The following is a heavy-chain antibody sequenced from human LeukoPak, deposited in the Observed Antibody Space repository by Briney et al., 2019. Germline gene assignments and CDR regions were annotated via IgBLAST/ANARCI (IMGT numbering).Heavy chain of an antibody. V-gene: IGHV4-38-2*02. D-gene: IGHD3-9*01. CDR3: ARAEDYDILTGYYSAGVGYYFDY. Sequence: PAETLSLTCTVSGYSISSGYYWGWIRQPPGKGLEWIGSIYHSARTFYNPSLKSRVTISVDTSKNQFSLKLSSVTAADTAVYYCARAEDYDILTGYYSAGVGYYFDYWGQGNQVTVSS. CDR1: GYSISSGYY. J-gene: IGHJ4*02. CDR2: IYHSART.